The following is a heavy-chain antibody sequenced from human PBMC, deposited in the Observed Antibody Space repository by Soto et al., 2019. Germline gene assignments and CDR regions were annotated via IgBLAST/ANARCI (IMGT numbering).Heavy chain of an antibody. D-gene: IGHD6-6*01. Sequence: EVQLVESGGGLVKPGGSLRLSCAASGFTFSSYSMNWVRQAPGKGLEWVSSISSSSSYIYYADSVKGRFTISRDNAKNSLYQQMNSLRAEDTAVYYCARGSGSSSASPMDVWGQGTTVTVSS. CDR1: GFTFSSYS. CDR2: ISSSSSYI. CDR3: ARGSGSSSASPMDV. J-gene: IGHJ6*02. V-gene: IGHV3-21*01.